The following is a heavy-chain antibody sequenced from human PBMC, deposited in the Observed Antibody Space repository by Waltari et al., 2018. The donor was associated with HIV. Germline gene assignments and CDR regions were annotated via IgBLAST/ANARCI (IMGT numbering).Heavy chain of an antibody. D-gene: IGHD3-3*01. CDR2: IDAGTGNI. CDR3: ARDVVHYDVSSGYPGYFRN. CDR1: GFPLNTHA. J-gene: IGHJ1*01. Sequence: QVQLVQSGAEVKRPGASVKVSCTALGFPLNTHAIQWVRQAPGGALECLGWIDAGTGNIRYSQTFHDRITITRDTSATTAYIELTNLRLEDTAVYFCARDVVHYDVSSGYPGYFRNWGQGTLVTVSS. V-gene: IGHV1-3*01.